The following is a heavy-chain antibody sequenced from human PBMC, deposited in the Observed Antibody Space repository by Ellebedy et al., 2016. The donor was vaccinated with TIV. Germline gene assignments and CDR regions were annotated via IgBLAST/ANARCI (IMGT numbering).Heavy chain of an antibody. V-gene: IGHV3-9*01. Sequence: SLKISCAASGFTFEANAMHWVRQRPGKGLEWVSGVSWNSGAIGYADPVKGRFTISRDNAKKHLYLKMDSLRSEDTALYYCVKAPTNSGRLDYWGQGSLVTVSS. CDR2: VSWNSGAI. CDR3: VKAPTNSGRLDY. J-gene: IGHJ4*02. D-gene: IGHD3-10*01. CDR1: GFTFEANA.